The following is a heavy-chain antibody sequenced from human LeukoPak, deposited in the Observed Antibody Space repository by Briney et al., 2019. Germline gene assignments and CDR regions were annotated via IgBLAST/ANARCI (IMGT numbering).Heavy chain of an antibody. CDR2: IYYSGST. J-gene: IGHJ5*02. Sequence: PSETLSLTCTVSDGSISSGSYYWSWIRQPPGKGLEWIGYIYYSGSTNYNPSLKSRVTISVDTSKNQFSLKLSSVTAADTAVYYCARVRADIVVVPAAIGWFDPWGQGTLVTVSS. D-gene: IGHD2-2*01. V-gene: IGHV4-61*01. CDR1: DGSISSGSYY. CDR3: ARVRADIVVVPAAIGWFDP.